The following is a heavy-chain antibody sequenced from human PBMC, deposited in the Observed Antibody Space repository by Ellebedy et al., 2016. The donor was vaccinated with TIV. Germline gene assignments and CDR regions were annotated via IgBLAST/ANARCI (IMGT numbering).Heavy chain of an antibody. CDR1: GFTFDDHG. D-gene: IGHD5-12*01. CDR3: ARDFGSGYEFDY. Sequence: PGGSLRLSCAVSGFTFDDHGMTWVRQAPGKGLEWVSTINWNGGTTNYADSVKGRFIISRDNAKNYLYLQMNSLRAEGTALYHCARDFGSGYEFDYWGQGALVTVSS. CDR2: INWNGGTT. V-gene: IGHV3-20*01. J-gene: IGHJ4*02.